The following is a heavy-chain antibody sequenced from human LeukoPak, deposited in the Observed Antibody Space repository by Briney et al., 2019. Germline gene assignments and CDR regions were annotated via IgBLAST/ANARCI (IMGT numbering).Heavy chain of an antibody. CDR3: ARAPVLIYYYDSIDAFDI. D-gene: IGHD3-22*01. Sequence: SETLSLTCTVSGGSISSYYWSWIRQPPGKGLEWIGYIYYSGSTNYNPSLKSRVTISVDTSKNQFSLKLSSVTAADTAVYYCARAPVLIYYYDSIDAFDIWGQGTMVTVSS. CDR1: GGSISSYY. V-gene: IGHV4-59*01. J-gene: IGHJ3*02. CDR2: IYYSGST.